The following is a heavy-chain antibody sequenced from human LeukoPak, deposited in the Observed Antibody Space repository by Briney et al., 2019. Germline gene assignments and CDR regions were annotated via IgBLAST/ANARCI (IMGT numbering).Heavy chain of an antibody. J-gene: IGHJ3*02. CDR2: IKSKTDGGTT. V-gene: IGHV3-15*01. Sequence: GGSLRLSCAASGFTFSNAWMSWVRQAPGKGLEWVGRIKSKTDGGTTDHAAPVKGRFTISRDDSKNTLYLQMNSLKTEDTAVYYCTALDGSRSYGDAFDIWGQGTMVTVSS. CDR3: TALDGSRSYGDAFDI. CDR1: GFTFSNAW. D-gene: IGHD3-10*01.